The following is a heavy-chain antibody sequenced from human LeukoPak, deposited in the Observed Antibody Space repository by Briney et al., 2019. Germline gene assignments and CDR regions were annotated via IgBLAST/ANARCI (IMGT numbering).Heavy chain of an antibody. D-gene: IGHD5-18*01. J-gene: IGHJ4*02. V-gene: IGHV4-39*07. CDR3: ASSRGYSSCLDY. CDR1: GGSISSSSYY. Sequence: TSETLSLTCTVSGGSISSSSYYWGWIRQPPGKGLEWIGSIYYSGSTYYNPSLKSRVTISVDTSKNQFSLKLSSVTAADTAVYYCASSRGYSSCLDYWGQGTLVTVSS. CDR2: IYYSGST.